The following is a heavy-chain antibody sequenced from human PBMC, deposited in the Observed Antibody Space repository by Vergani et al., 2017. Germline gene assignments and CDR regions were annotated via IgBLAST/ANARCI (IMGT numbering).Heavy chain of an antibody. CDR1: EFTFSNYA. CDR2: ISGSGVSA. V-gene: IGHV3-23*01. J-gene: IGHJ4*02. D-gene: IGHD1-7*01. Sequence: EVQLLESGGGLVQPGGSLRLTCAASEFTFSNYAMNWVRQAPGKGLVWVSGISGSGVSAYYTDAVKGRFTITRDNSKSMLFLQMNNLRTAETAIYYCAEQYFVSWNYFFDYWGQGTLVTVSS. CDR3: AEQYFVSWNYFFDY.